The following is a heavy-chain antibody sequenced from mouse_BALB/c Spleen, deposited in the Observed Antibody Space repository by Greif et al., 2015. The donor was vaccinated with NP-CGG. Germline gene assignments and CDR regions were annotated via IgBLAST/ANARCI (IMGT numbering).Heavy chain of an antibody. Sequence: EVQVVESGGGLVQPKGSLKLSCAASGFTFNTYAMNCVRQAPGKGLEWVARIRSKSNNYATYYADSVKDRFTISRDDSQSMLYLQMNNLKTEDTAMYYCVRHGDFDYWGQGTTLTVSS. V-gene: IGHV10-1*02. CDR2: IRSKSNNYAT. CDR1: GFTFNTYA. CDR3: VRHGDFDY. J-gene: IGHJ2*01.